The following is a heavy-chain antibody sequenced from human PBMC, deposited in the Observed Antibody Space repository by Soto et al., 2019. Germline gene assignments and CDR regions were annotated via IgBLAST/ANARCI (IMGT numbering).Heavy chain of an antibody. CDR2: INPNSGGT. J-gene: IGHJ6*02. CDR3: ARDRWRRDYYDSSGYYPHDYGMDV. CDR1: GYTFTGYY. V-gene: IGHV1-2*02. D-gene: IGHD3-22*01. Sequence: ASVKVSCKASGYTFTGYYMHWVRQAPGQGLEWMGWINPNSGGTNYAQKFQGRVTMTRDTSISTAYMELSRLRSDDTAVYYCARDRWRRDYYDSSGYYPHDYGMDVWGQGTTVTVSS.